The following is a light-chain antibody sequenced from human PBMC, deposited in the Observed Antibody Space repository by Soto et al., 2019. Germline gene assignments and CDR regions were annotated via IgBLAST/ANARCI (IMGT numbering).Light chain of an antibody. Sequence: EMVMTRSPASLSVSQGERATLSCRASQSVSIDLAWFQQKPGQAPRLLIYGASTRATGIPARFSGSASGTDFTLTICSLEPEEFAVDYCQQRSYWPITFGQGTRLEIK. CDR2: GAS. CDR1: QSVSID. J-gene: IGKJ5*01. V-gene: IGKV3-11*01. CDR3: QQRSYWPIT.